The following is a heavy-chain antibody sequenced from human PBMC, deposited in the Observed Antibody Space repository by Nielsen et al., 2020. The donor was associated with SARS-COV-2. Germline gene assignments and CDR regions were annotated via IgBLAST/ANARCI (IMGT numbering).Heavy chain of an antibody. CDR2: ISGSGGST. CDR3: AKERNPGYCSGGSCYLAGHFDY. V-gene: IGHV3-23*01. CDR1: GFTFSSYA. J-gene: IGHJ4*02. D-gene: IGHD2-15*01. Sequence: GESLKISCAASGFTFSSYAMSWVRQAPGKGLEWVSAISGSGGSTYYADSVKGRFTISRDNSKNTLYLQMNSLRAEDTAVYYCAKERNPGYCSGGSCYLAGHFDYWGQGTLVTVSS.